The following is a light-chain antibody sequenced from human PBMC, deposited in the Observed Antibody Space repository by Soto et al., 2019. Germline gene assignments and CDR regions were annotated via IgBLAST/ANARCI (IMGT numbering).Light chain of an antibody. CDR1: QSISRY. Sequence: DIQMTQSPSSLSASVGDRVIITCRASQSISRYLNWYQQRPGKAPKLLISAASSLQSGVPSRLSGSGSRTDFTLTISSLEAEDFATYCCLQIVSTPYTFGQGNKVEIK. V-gene: IGKV1-39*01. CDR3: LQIVSTPYT. CDR2: AAS. J-gene: IGKJ2*01.